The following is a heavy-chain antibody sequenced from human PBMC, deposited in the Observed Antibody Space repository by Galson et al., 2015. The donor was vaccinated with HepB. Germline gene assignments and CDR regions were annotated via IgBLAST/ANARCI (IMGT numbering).Heavy chain of an antibody. V-gene: IGHV3-30*18. CDR2: ISYDGSNK. Sequence: SLRLSCAASGFTFSSYGMHWVRQAPGKGLEWVAVISYDGSNKYYADSVKGRFTISRDNSKNTLYLQMNSLRAEDTAVYYCAKDAGFGELLWIFDYWGQGTLVTVSS. CDR3: AKDAGFGELLWIFDY. CDR1: GFTFSSYG. D-gene: IGHD3-10*01. J-gene: IGHJ4*02.